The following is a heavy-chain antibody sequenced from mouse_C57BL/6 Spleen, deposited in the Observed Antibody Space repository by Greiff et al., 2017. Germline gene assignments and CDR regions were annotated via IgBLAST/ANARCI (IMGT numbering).Heavy chain of an antibody. CDR2: ISSGSSTI. V-gene: IGHV5-17*01. J-gene: IGHJ4*01. D-gene: IGHD2-12*01. CDR1: GFTFSDYG. Sequence: EVKLVESGGGLVKPGGSLKLSCAASGFTFSDYGMHWVRQAPEKGLEWVAYISSGSSTIYYAEKVKGRFTLSRDNAKNTLFLQMTRLRSEDTAMYYCARVAYDPYAMDYWGQGTTVTVSS. CDR3: ARVAYDPYAMDY.